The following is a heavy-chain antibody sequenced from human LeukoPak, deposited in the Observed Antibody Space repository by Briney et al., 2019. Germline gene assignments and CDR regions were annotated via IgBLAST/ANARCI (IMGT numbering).Heavy chain of an antibody. Sequence: PGRSLRLSCAASGFTFNDYAMHSVRQAPGKDLEWVSGISWNSGSIDYADSVKSRFTISRDNAKNSLYLQMYSLRAEDTALYYCAKVHSSGWYYFDYWGEGTLVTVSS. CDR3: AKVHSSGWYYFDY. CDR2: ISWNSGSI. CDR1: GFTFNDYA. V-gene: IGHV3-9*01. D-gene: IGHD6-19*01. J-gene: IGHJ4*02.